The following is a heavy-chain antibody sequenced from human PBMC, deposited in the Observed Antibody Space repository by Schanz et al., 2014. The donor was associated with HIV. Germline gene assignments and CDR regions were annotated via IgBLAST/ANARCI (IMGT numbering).Heavy chain of an antibody. Sequence: VQLVESGGGLVQPGGSLRVSCVASGFTFSTYAMHWARQAPGKGLEWVAVIWYDGTNKYYADSVKGRFTISRDNSKNTLYLEMISLRDEDTAVYYCARASRIAATDRDPRRHYHYGMDVWGQGTTVTVSS. V-gene: IGHV3-33*01. CDR2: IWYDGTNK. CDR3: ARASRIAATDRDPRRHYHYGMDV. J-gene: IGHJ6*02. D-gene: IGHD6-13*01. CDR1: GFTFSTYA.